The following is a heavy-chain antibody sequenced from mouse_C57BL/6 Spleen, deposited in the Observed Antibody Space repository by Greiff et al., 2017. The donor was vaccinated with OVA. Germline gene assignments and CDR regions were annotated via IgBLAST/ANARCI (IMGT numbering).Heavy chain of an antibody. V-gene: IGHV10-3*01. Sequence: EVQLVESGGGLVQPKGSLKLTCAASGFTFNTYAMHWVRQAPGKGLEWVARIRSKSSNYATYYADSVKDRFTISRDDSQSMLYLQMNNLKTEDTAMYDCVRVGLDGYYEYFDVWGTGTTVTVSS. CDR3: VRVGLDGYYEYFDV. J-gene: IGHJ1*03. CDR1: GFTFNTYA. D-gene: IGHD2-3*01. CDR2: IRSKSSNYAT.